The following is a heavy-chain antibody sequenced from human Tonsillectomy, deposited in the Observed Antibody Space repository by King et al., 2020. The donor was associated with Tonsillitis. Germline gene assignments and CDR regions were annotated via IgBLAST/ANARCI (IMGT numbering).Heavy chain of an antibody. CDR2: ISYDGSNK. CDR3: ARADSRGSYFDS. Sequence: QVQLVESGGGVVQPGRSLRLSCAASGFILSRCSMYWVRQAPGKGLEWVAMISYDGSNKYYADSVKGRFTVSRDNSKNTLFLQMNSLRAEDTAVYYCARADSRGSYFDSWGQGPLVTVSS. J-gene: IGHJ4*02. CDR1: GFILSRCS. D-gene: IGHD3-22*01. V-gene: IGHV3-30-3*01.